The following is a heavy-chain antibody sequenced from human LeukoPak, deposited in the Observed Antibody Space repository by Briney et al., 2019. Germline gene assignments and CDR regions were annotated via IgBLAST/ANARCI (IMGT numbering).Heavy chain of an antibody. J-gene: IGHJ4*02. V-gene: IGHV3-21*01. CDR3: ARDEYSSSWYFY. D-gene: IGHD6-13*01. CDR2: ISSSSSYI. Sequence: GGSLRLSCAASGFTFSSYWMHWVRQAPGKGLEWVSSISSSSSYIYYADSVKGRFTISRDNAKNSLYLQMNSLRAEDTAVYYCARDEYSSSWYFYWGQGTLVTVSS. CDR1: GFTFSSYW.